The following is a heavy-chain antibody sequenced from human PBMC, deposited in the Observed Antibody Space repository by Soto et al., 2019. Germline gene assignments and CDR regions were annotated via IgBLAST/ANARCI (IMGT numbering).Heavy chain of an antibody. CDR2: IIPIFGTA. Sequence: ASVKVSCKASGGTFSSYAISWVRQAPGQGLEWMGGIIPIFGTANYAQKFQGRVTITADESTSTAYMELSSLRSEDTAVYYCARDSCDIVATISAFDSWRQGTMVTVSS. J-gene: IGHJ3*02. CDR3: ARDSCDIVATISAFDS. V-gene: IGHV1-69*13. D-gene: IGHD5-12*01. CDR1: GGTFSSYA.